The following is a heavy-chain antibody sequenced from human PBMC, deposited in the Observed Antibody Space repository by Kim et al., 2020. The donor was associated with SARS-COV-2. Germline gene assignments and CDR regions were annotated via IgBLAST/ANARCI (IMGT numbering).Heavy chain of an antibody. CDR3: ASRPRYGAVWNDYYYG. J-gene: IGHJ6*01. Sequence: SETLSLTCAVSGGSINSVNWWTWVRQPPEKGLELIGEISHSGSTNYNPSLKSRVTILVDKSNMQFSLMLTSVTAADTAVVYYASRPRYGAVWNDYYYG. CDR2: ISHSGST. V-gene: IGHV4-4*02. CDR1: GGSINSVNW. D-gene: IGHD3-16*01.